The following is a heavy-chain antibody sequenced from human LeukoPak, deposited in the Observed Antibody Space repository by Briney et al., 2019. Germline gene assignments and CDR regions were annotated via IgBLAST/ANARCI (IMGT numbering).Heavy chain of an antibody. CDR1: VGTFSSHA. D-gene: IGHD1-1*01. V-gene: IGHV1-69*13. J-gene: IGHJ4*02. Sequence: ASVKVSCKASVGTFSSHACSWGRQAPGQGLELMGGGIPIFGRANYAQKFQGRVTITADESTSKAYMELSSLRSEDTAVYYCARAHSQLERLGRYYFDYWGQGTLVTVSS. CDR2: GIPIFGRA. CDR3: ARAHSQLERLGRYYFDY.